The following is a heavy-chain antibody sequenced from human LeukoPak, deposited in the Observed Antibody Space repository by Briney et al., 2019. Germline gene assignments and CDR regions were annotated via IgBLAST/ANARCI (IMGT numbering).Heavy chain of an antibody. V-gene: IGHV4-39*01. D-gene: IGHD3-3*01. CDR1: GGSISSSSYY. Sequence: SETLSLTCTVSGGSISSSSYYWGWIRQPPGKGLEWIGSIYYSGSTYYNPSLKSRVTISVDTSKNQFSLKLSSVTAADTAVYYCARRVSNYDLWSGYYTYYFDYWGQGTLVTVSS. CDR3: ARRVSNYDLWSGYYTYYFDY. CDR2: IYYSGST. J-gene: IGHJ4*02.